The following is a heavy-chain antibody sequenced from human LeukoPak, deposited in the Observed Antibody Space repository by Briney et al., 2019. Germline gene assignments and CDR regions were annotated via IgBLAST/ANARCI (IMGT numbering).Heavy chain of an antibody. CDR2: IYYSGST. D-gene: IGHD4-17*01. CDR3: ARHPNYGEYWYFDL. Sequence: SETLSLTCTVSGGSISSYYWSWIRQPPGKGLEWIGYIYYSGSTNYNPSLKRRVTISVDTSKNQFSLKLSSVTAADTAVYYCARHPNYGEYWYFDLWGRGTLVTVSS. J-gene: IGHJ2*01. V-gene: IGHV4-59*08. CDR1: GGSISSYY.